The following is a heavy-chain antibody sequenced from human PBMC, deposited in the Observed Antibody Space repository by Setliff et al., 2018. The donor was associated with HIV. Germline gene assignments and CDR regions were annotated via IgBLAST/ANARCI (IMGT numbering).Heavy chain of an antibody. J-gene: IGHJ6*02. V-gene: IGHV3-74*01. D-gene: IGHD3-22*01. CDR2: INSDGSKT. CDR1: GFTFDHYW. Sequence: LRLSCEASGFTFDHYWMHWVRQAPGKGLVWVSRINSDGSKTNYADSLKGRFTISRDNVKNTLYLEMDSLRAEDTAVYYCATTIGMIVEGMDVWGQGTTVTVSS. CDR3: ATTIGMIVEGMDV.